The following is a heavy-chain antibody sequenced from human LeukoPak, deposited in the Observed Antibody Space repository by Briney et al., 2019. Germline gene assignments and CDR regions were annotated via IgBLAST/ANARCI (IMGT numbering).Heavy chain of an antibody. J-gene: IGHJ4*02. CDR1: GGSISSSNYY. CDR2: IYYSEST. Sequence: SETLSLTCTVSGGSISSSNYYWAWIRQPPGKGLEWIGSIYYSESTYQNPSLKSRVTISVDTSKNQFSLKLSSVTAADTAVYYCARIPTVTFFDYWGQGTLVTVSS. D-gene: IGHD4-17*01. CDR3: ARIPTVTFFDY. V-gene: IGHV4-39*07.